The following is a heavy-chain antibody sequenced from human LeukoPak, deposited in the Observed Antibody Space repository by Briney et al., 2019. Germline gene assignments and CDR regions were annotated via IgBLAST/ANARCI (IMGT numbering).Heavy chain of an antibody. Sequence: GGSLRLSRAASGFTFSSYAMSWVRQAPGKGLEWVSAISGSGGSTYYADSVKGRFTISRDNSKNTLYLQMNSLRAEDTAVYYCAKPKTRGSSSSPLVYWGQGTLVTVSS. J-gene: IGHJ4*02. CDR1: GFTFSSYA. CDR2: ISGSGGST. D-gene: IGHD6-6*01. CDR3: AKPKTRGSSSSPLVY. V-gene: IGHV3-23*01.